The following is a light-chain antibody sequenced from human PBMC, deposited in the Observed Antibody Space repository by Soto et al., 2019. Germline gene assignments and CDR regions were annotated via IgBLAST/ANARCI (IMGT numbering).Light chain of an antibody. J-gene: IGKJ1*01. CDR1: QSISSY. Sequence: DIQLTQYPSSLSASVGDRVTITCRASQSISSYVNWYQQRPGKAPKLLIYSASSLQSGVPSGFSGSGSGTDFTLTISSLQPEDFATYYCQQTYNAPRTFGQGTKVDIK. CDR2: SAS. CDR3: QQTYNAPRT. V-gene: IGKV1-39*01.